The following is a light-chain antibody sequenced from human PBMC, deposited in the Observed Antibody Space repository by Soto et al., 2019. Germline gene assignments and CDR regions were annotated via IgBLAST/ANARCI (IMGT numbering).Light chain of an antibody. CDR2: GAS. V-gene: IGKV3-20*01. J-gene: IGKJ3*01. Sequence: EIVLTQSPGTLSLSPGERATLSCRASQSVSSSYLAWYQQKPGQAPRLLIYGASSRATGIPDMFSGSGSGTDFSLTISRLEAEDFAVYYCQQYGSSLFTFGPGTKVDIQ. CDR3: QQYGSSLFT. CDR1: QSVSSSY.